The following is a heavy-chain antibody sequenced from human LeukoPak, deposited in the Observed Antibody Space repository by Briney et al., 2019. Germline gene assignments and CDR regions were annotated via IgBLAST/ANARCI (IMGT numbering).Heavy chain of an antibody. Sequence: GESLKISCKASGYSFTSYWIGWVRQMPGKGLECMGIVNPGDSDTKYSPSFQGHVTISADKPISTAYLQWSSLKASDTAMYYCARWGYYETSGYYPFDSWGQGTLVTVSS. CDR3: ARWGYYETSGYYPFDS. V-gene: IGHV5-51*04. CDR2: VNPGDSDT. J-gene: IGHJ4*02. D-gene: IGHD3-22*01. CDR1: GYSFTSYW.